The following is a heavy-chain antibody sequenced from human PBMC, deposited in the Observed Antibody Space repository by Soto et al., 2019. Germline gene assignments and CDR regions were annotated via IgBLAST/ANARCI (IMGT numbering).Heavy chain of an antibody. CDR3: ARGMATILKAFDI. J-gene: IGHJ3*02. Sequence: GGSLRLSCAASGFTFSSYSMNWVRQAPGKGLEWVSSISSSSSYIYYADSVKGRFTISRDNAKNSLYLQMNSLRAEDTAVYYCARGMATILKAFDIWAKGQWSPSPQ. CDR1: GFTFSSYS. V-gene: IGHV3-21*01. D-gene: IGHD5-12*01. CDR2: ISSSSSYI.